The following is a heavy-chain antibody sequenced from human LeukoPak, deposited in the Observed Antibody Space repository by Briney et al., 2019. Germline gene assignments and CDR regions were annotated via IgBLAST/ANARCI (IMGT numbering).Heavy chain of an antibody. CDR2: IYSGGST. CDR3: ARGWEGYFDY. J-gene: IGHJ4*02. Sequence: PGGSLRLSCAASGFTVSSNYMSWVRQAPGKGLEWVSIIYSGGSTYYADSVKGRFTISRDNAKNTLYLQMNSLRAEDTAVYYCARGWEGYFDYWGQGTLVTVSS. CDR1: GFTVSSNY. D-gene: IGHD1-26*01. V-gene: IGHV3-53*01.